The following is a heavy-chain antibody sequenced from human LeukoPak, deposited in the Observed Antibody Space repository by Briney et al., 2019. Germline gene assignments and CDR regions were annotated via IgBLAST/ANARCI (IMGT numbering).Heavy chain of an antibody. CDR1: GGSISSSSYY. V-gene: IGHV4-39*07. CDR3: ARVMAYFYAACYYDS. Sequence: SETLSLTCTVSGGSISSSSYYWGWICQPPGKGLEWIGSIYYSGSTYYNPSLKSRVTISVDTSKNQFSLKLSSVTAADTAVYYCARVMAYFYAACYYDSWGQGTLVTVSS. J-gene: IGHJ4*02. CDR2: IYYSGST. D-gene: IGHD2/OR15-2a*01.